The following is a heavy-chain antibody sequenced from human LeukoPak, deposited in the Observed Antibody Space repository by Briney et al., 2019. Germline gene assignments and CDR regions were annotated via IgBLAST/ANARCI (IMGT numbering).Heavy chain of an antibody. CDR1: GFPFDVQT. J-gene: IGHJ4*02. Sequence: GGSLRLSCAASGFPFDVQTMSWVRQAPGKGLEWVANIKQDGREKYYVDSVKGRFTISRDNAKSSLYLQMYSLRAEDTAVYYCARVYGSSAYDSRFAYWGQGTLVTVSS. CDR3: ARVYGSSAYDSRFAY. D-gene: IGHD3-22*01. V-gene: IGHV3-7*01. CDR2: IKQDGREK.